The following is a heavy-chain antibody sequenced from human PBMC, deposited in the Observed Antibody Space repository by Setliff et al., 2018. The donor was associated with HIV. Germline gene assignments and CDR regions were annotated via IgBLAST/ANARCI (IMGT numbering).Heavy chain of an antibody. Sequence: SETLSLTCAVSGYSISDGYYWGWIRQPPGKGPEWIGSIHHSGSAHFNPSLKSRVAMSVDTSENQFSLTLSSVTAADTAVYYCAKGVAGLQYYYYYMDVWGKGTTVTVSS. CDR2: IHHSGSA. V-gene: IGHV4-38-2*01. D-gene: IGHD6-19*01. J-gene: IGHJ6*03. CDR3: AKGVAGLQYYYYYMDV. CDR1: GYSISDGYY.